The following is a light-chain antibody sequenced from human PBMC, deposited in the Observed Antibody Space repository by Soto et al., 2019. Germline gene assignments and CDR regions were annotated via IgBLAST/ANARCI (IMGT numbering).Light chain of an antibody. V-gene: IGLV1-40*01. J-gene: IGLJ3*02. Sequence: QSVLTQPPSVSGAPGQRVTISCTGSASNLGAKYAVHWYQHLPGTAPKLLIYDNIHRPSGAPDRFSGSKSDTSASLAITGLQAEDEADYYCQSYDTTLSGLVFGGGTKLTVL. CDR1: ASNLGAKYA. CDR2: DNI. CDR3: QSYDTTLSGLV.